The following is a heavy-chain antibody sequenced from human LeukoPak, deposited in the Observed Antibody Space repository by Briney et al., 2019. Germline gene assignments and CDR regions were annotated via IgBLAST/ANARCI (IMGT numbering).Heavy chain of an antibody. CDR2: IWYDGSNK. CDR1: GFTFSSYG. J-gene: IGHJ4*02. D-gene: IGHD3-10*01. CDR3: ARGSGYYGSGSYYNVPDYFDY. V-gene: IGHV3-33*01. Sequence: PGGSPRLSCAASGFTFSSYGMHWVRQAPGKGLEWVAVIWYDGSNKYYADSVKGRFTISRDNSKNTLYLQMNSLRAEDTAVYYCARGSGYYGSGSYYNVPDYFDYWGQGTLVTVSS.